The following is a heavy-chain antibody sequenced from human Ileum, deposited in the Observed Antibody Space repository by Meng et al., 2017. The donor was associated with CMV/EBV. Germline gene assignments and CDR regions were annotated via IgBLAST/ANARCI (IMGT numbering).Heavy chain of an antibody. CDR1: GYPFTSYA. V-gene: IGHV1-3*01. CDR2: INAANGNT. D-gene: IGHD2-2*01. J-gene: IGHJ4*02. Sequence: SGYPFTSYAIHWARQAPGQGFEWMGWINAANGNTQYSLKFQGRLTLTRDTSASTAYMELSSLRSEDTAMYYCARVYCSSTSCQYYFDYWGQGTLVTVSS. CDR3: ARVYCSSTSCQYYFDY.